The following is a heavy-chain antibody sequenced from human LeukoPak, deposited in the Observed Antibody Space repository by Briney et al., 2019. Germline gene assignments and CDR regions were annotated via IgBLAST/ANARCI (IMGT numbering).Heavy chain of an antibody. CDR3: ARGVKWFEP. J-gene: IGHJ5*02. V-gene: IGHV3-30*04. D-gene: IGHD3-3*01. CDR2: MSYDGNNK. Sequence: GGSLRLSCAASGLTFSTYAMHWVRQAPGKGLDWVAMMSYDGNNKYYADSVKGRFTLSRDSSKNTLFLQMNSLRTEDTAVYYCARGVKWFEPWGQGTLVIVSS. CDR1: GLTFSTYA.